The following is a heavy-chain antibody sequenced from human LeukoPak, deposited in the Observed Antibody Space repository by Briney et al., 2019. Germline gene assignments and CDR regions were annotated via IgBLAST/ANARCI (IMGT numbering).Heavy chain of an antibody. CDR1: GGTFSSYP. V-gene: IGHV1-18*01. CDR2: ISAYNGNT. J-gene: IGHJ3*02. CDR3: ARDIVVVPAAIGPAFDI. D-gene: IGHD2-2*02. Sequence: ASVKVSCKASGGTFSSYPVSWVRQAPGQGLEWMGWISAYNGNTNYAQKLQGRVTMTTDTSTSTAYMELRSLRSDDTAVYYCARDIVVVPAAIGPAFDIWGQGTMVTVSS.